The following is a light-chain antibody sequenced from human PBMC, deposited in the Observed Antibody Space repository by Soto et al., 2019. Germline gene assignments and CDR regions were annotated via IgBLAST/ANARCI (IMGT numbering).Light chain of an antibody. CDR1: QSIDTW. CDR3: QQYNSYRT. Sequence: DIQMTQSPSTLSASVGDRVTITCRASQSIDTWLAWHQQKPGQVPKLLISKASSLESGVPSRFSGSGSGTEFTLTISSLQPEDFATYYCQQYNSYRTFGQGTKVDIK. CDR2: KAS. V-gene: IGKV1-5*03. J-gene: IGKJ1*01.